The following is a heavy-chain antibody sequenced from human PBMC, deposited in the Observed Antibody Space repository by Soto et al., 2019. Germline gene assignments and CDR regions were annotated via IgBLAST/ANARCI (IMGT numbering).Heavy chain of an antibody. V-gene: IGHV3-48*03. CDR1: GFTFSSFE. J-gene: IGHJ6*02. CDR2: ISGSGSTI. Sequence: LRLSCAASGFTFSSFEMNWVRQAPGKGLEWVSYISGSGSTIYYADSVKGRFTTSRDNAKNSLYLQMNTLSAEDTALYYCARDSRNSYGLDVWGQGTTVTVSS. CDR3: ARDSRNSYGLDV.